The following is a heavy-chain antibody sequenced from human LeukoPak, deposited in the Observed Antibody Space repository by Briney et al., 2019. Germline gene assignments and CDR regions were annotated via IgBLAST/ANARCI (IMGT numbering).Heavy chain of an antibody. CDR2: ISGSGGST. CDR1: GFTFKNYA. J-gene: IGHJ4*02. V-gene: IGHV3-23*01. CDR3: ARDFALVTTSYYFDY. Sequence: GGSLRLSCAASGFTFKNYAMSWVRQAPGKGLEWVSTISGSGGSTYYADSVKGRFTISRDNSKNTLYLQMNSLRAEDTAVYYCARDFALVTTSYYFDYWGQGTLVTVSS. D-gene: IGHD4-4*01.